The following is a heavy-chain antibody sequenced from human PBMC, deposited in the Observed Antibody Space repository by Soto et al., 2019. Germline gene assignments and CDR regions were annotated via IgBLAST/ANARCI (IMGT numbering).Heavy chain of an antibody. Sequence: QLQESGPGLVKASETLSLTCTVSGGSISSDYWSWIRQPPGEGLEWIGYIYFSGGTNYNPSLTSRVTISVDRSKNQLSLRLTSVTAADTAVYYCARTNAFHIWGQGTMVTVS. J-gene: IGHJ3*02. V-gene: IGHV4-59*01. CDR3: ARTNAFHI. CDR1: GGSISSDY. CDR2: IYFSGGT.